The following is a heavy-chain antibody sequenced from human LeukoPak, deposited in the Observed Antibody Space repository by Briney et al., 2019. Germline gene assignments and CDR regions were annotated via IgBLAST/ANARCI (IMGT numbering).Heavy chain of an antibody. CDR2: IYYSGST. Sequence: SETLSLTCTVSGGSISSYYWSWIRQPPGKGLEWIGYIYYSGSTNYNPSLKSRVTISVDTSKNQFSLKLSSVTAADTAVYYCAREDITIFGVVDYWGQGTLVTVSS. CDR1: GGSISSYY. CDR3: AREDITIFGVVDY. D-gene: IGHD3-3*01. V-gene: IGHV4-59*12. J-gene: IGHJ4*02.